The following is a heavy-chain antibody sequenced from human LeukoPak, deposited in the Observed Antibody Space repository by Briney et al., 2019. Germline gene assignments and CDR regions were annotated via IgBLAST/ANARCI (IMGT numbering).Heavy chain of an antibody. CDR2: MNPNSGNT. D-gene: IGHD3-22*01. Sequence: ASVKVSCKASGYTFTSYDINWVRQATGQGLEWMGWMNPNSGNTGYAQKFQGRVTMTRNTSISTAYMELSSLRSEDTAVYYCAREGADTRNYYYDSSGYFDYWGQGTLVTVSS. CDR1: GYTFTSYD. V-gene: IGHV1-8*01. J-gene: IGHJ4*02. CDR3: AREGADTRNYYYDSSGYFDY.